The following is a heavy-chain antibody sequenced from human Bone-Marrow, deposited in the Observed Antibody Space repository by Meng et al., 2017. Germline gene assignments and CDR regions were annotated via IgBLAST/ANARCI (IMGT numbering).Heavy chain of an antibody. Sequence: QVQMVQAGAEGKKPGSSVKGPCKASGGTFSSYAISWVRQAPGQGLEWMGGIIPIFGTANYAQKFRGRVTITADESTSTAYMELSSLRSEDTAVYYCAREGIAAASLQDWGQGTLVTVSS. CDR3: AREGIAAASLQD. D-gene: IGHD6-13*01. V-gene: IGHV1-69*01. CDR1: GGTFSSYA. J-gene: IGHJ1*01. CDR2: IIPIFGTA.